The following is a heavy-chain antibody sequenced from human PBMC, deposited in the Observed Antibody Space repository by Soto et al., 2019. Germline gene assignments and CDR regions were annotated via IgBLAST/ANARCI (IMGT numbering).Heavy chain of an antibody. CDR1: GYSFTSYW. J-gene: IGHJ6*02. Sequence: EVQLVQSGAEVKKPGESLRISCKGSGYSFTSYWISWVRQMPGKGLEWMGRIDPSDSYTNYSPSFQGHVTISADKSISTAYLQWSSLKASDTAMYYCASPLGTVTTQGYYYYGMDVWGQGTTVTVSS. V-gene: IGHV5-10-1*01. D-gene: IGHD4-17*01. CDR3: ASPLGTVTTQGYYYYGMDV. CDR2: IDPSDSYT.